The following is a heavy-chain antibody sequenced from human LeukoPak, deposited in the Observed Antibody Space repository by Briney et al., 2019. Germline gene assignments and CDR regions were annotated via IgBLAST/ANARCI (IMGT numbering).Heavy chain of an antibody. D-gene: IGHD3-22*01. CDR3: ARGQYDSGGYHYGIRAFYFDY. J-gene: IGHJ4*02. Sequence: PSETLSLTCGVYGESFSGDFWTWLRQAPGKGLEWFGEINHRGRTNYSPSLTGRVTISVDTSMNQFSLQLRSVTAADTALYYCARGQYDSGGYHYGIRAFYFDYWGQGILVTVSS. CDR2: INHRGRT. V-gene: IGHV4-34*01. CDR1: GESFSGDF.